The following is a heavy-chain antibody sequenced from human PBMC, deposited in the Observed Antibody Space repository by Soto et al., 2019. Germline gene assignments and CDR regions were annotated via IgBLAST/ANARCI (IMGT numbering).Heavy chain of an antibody. CDR3: AKGGVGYCSGGSCYSGSYYGMDV. D-gene: IGHD2-15*01. CDR2: ISGSGGST. CDR1: GFTFSSYA. V-gene: IGHV3-23*01. Sequence: GGSLRLSCAASGFTFSSYAMSWVRQAPGKGLEWVSAISGSGGSTYYADSVKGRFTISRDNSKNTLYLQMNSLRAEDTAVYYCAKGGVGYCSGGSCYSGSYYGMDVWGQGTTVTVSS. J-gene: IGHJ6*02.